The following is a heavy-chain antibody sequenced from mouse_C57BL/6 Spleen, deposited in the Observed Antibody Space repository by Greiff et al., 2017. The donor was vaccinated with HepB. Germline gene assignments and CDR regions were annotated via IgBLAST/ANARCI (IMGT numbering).Heavy chain of an antibody. D-gene: IGHD2-1*01. J-gene: IGHJ4*01. CDR1: GFTFSDYG. V-gene: IGHV5-17*01. Sequence: EVKLMESGGGLVKPGGSLKLSCAASGFTFSDYGMHWVRQAPEKGLEWVAYISSGSSTIYYADTVKGRFTLSRDNAKNTLFLQMTSLRSEDTAMYYCAREGNYHYAMDYWGQGTSVTVSS. CDR2: ISSGSSTI. CDR3: AREGNYHYAMDY.